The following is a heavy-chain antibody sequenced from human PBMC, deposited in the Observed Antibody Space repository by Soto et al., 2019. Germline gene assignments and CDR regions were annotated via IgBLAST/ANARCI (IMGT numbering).Heavy chain of an antibody. V-gene: IGHV1-46*03. J-gene: IGHJ5*02. D-gene: IGHD5-18*01. Sequence: QVQLVQSGAEVKKPGASVKVSCKASGYTFTSYYMHWVRQAPGQGLEWMGTINPSGGSTSYAQKFQGRVTMTKDTSTSTVYMELSSLRSEDTAVYYCARVYPSDTRYGYVGNNWFDPWGQGTLVTVSS. CDR1: GYTFTSYY. CDR3: ARVYPSDTRYGYVGNNWFDP. CDR2: INPSGGST.